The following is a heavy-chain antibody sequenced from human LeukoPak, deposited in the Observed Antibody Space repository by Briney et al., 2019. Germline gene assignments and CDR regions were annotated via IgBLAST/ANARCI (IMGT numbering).Heavy chain of an antibody. CDR1: GGSISSGGYY. V-gene: IGHV4-31*03. D-gene: IGHD5-12*01. J-gene: IGHJ4*02. CDR3: ARASRGATIPLFDY. CDR2: IYYSGST. Sequence: SETLSLTYTVSGGSISSGGYYWSWIRQHPGKGLEWIGYIYYSGSTYYNPSLKSRVTISVDTSKNQFSLKLSSVTAADTAVYYCARASRGATIPLFDYWGQGTLVTVSS.